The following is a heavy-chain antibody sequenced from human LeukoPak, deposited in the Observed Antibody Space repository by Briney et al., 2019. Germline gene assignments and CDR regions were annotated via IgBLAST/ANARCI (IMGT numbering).Heavy chain of an antibody. CDR2: IYPGDSDT. D-gene: IGHD3-22*01. CDR3: ARRSYGTDSSGYYYDY. Sequence: GESLEISCKGSGYSLTSYWIGWVRQMPGKGLEWMGIIYPGDSDTRYSPSFQGQVTISADKSISTAYLQWSSLKASDTAMYYCARRSYGTDSSGYYYDYWGQGTLVTVSS. CDR1: GYSLTSYW. J-gene: IGHJ4*02. V-gene: IGHV5-51*01.